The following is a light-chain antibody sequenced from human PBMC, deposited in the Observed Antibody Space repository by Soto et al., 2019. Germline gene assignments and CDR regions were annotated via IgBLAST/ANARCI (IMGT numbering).Light chain of an antibody. V-gene: IGKV1-39*01. CDR1: QTISTY. Sequence: DIQMTQSPSPLSASVGDRVTITCRASQTISTYLNWYQQKPGKAPKLLIYGASSLQSGVPSRFSGSGSGTEFTLTISSLQPDDFATYYCQQYNSYPSFGQGTKVDIK. J-gene: IGKJ1*01. CDR2: GAS. CDR3: QQYNSYPS.